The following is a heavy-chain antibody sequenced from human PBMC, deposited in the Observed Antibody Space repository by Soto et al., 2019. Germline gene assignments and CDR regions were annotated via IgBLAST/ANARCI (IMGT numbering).Heavy chain of an antibody. J-gene: IGHJ6*02. CDR3: AASSPRYYYDSSAV. Sequence: SVKVSCKASGCTFTSSALQWVRQARGQRLEWIGWIVVGSGNTNYAQKFQERVTITRDMSTSTAYMELSSLRSEDTAVYYCAASSPRYYYDSSAVWGQGTTVTVSS. D-gene: IGHD3-22*01. CDR1: GCTFTSSA. V-gene: IGHV1-58*01. CDR2: IVVGSGNT.